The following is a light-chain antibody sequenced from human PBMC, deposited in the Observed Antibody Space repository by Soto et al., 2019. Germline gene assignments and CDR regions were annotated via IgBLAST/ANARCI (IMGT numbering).Light chain of an antibody. CDR3: QQYNNWPPWT. V-gene: IGKV3D-15*01. CDR2: AAS. Sequence: EIVLTQSPATLSWSPGERATLSGRSSQSVSSYLAWYQQKPGQAPRLLIYAASSRATGIPDRFSGSGSGTEFTLTISSLQSEDFAVYYCQQYNNWPPWTFGQGTKVDIK. J-gene: IGKJ1*01. CDR1: QSVSSY.